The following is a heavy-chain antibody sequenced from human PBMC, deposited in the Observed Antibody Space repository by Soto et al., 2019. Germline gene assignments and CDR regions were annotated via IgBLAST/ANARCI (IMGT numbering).Heavy chain of an antibody. J-gene: IGHJ6*02. CDR2: ITGSGENT. Sequence: GGSLRLSCAASGFTFDNYAMNGVRQAPGKGLEWVSGITGSGENTYYADSVKGRFTISRDNSKNTLYVQLNSLRVEDTAIYYCAKVSLGATTITDFYYYGMDVWGQGTMVTVSS. V-gene: IGHV3-23*01. CDR3: AKVSLGATTITDFYYYGMDV. D-gene: IGHD1-26*01. CDR1: GFTFDNYA.